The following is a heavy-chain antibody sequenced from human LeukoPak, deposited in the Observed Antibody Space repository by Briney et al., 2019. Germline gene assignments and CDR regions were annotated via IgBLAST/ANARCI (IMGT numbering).Heavy chain of an antibody. CDR2: FDPEDGET. V-gene: IGHV1-24*01. Sequence: ASVKVSCKVSGYTLTELSMHWVRQAPGKGLEWMEGFDPEDGETIYAQKFQGRVTMTEDTSTDTAYMELSSLRSEDTAVYYCATDGIAAAGTAPLFWGQGTLVTVSS. D-gene: IGHD6-13*01. CDR1: GYTLTELS. CDR3: ATDGIAAAGTAPLF. J-gene: IGHJ4*02.